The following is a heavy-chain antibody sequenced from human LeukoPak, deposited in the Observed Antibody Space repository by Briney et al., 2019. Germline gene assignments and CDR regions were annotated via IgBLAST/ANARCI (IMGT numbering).Heavy chain of an antibody. V-gene: IGHV4-61*02. CDR2: IYTSGST. Sequence: SGTLSLTCAVSGGSISSGSYYWSWIRQPAGKGLEWIGRIYTSGSTNYNPSLKSRVTISVDTSKNQFSLKLSSVAAADTAVYYCARGWMAARGYYFDYWGQGTLVTVSS. D-gene: IGHD6-6*01. CDR1: GGSISSGSYY. CDR3: ARGWMAARGYYFDY. J-gene: IGHJ4*02.